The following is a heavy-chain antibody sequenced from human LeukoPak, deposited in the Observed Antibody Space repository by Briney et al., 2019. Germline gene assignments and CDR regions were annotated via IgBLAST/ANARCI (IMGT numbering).Heavy chain of an antibody. D-gene: IGHD3-3*01. CDR1: GFTFSSYA. CDR3: AKGEKYDFWSGYYNPDY. CDR2: ISGSGGST. Sequence: PGGSLRLSCAASGFTFSSYAMSWVRQAPGKGLEWVSAISGSGGSTYYADSVKGRFTISRDNSKNTLYLQMNSLRAEDTAVYYCAKGEKYDFWSGYYNPDYWGQGTLVTVSS. J-gene: IGHJ4*02. V-gene: IGHV3-23*01.